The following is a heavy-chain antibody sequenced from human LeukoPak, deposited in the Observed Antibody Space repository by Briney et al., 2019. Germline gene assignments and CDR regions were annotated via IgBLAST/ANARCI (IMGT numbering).Heavy chain of an antibody. CDR3: ARHYGP. D-gene: IGHD3-10*01. CDR2: IYYSGST. Sequence: PGGSLRLSCAASGFTFSSSAMSWVRQAPGKGLEWIGSIYYSGSTYYNPSLKSRVTISVDTSKNQFSLKLNSVTATDTAVYYCARHYGPWGQGTLDTVSS. J-gene: IGHJ4*02. V-gene: IGHV4-39*01. CDR1: GFTFSSSA.